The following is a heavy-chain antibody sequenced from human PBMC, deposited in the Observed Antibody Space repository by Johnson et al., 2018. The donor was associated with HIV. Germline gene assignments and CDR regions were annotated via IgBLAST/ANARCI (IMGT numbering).Heavy chain of an antibody. CDR3: ARTSCSGASCLGYDPFDV. Sequence: EVQLVESGGGLVQPGGSLRLSCGASGFTFSNYWMQWVRQAPGKGLVWVSRINGDGSRSTYADSVKGRFTIARDNAKNTLYLEMKSLRSEDTAVYYCARTSCSGASCLGYDPFDVWGRGTMVTVSS. V-gene: IGHV3-74*01. J-gene: IGHJ3*01. CDR2: INGDGSRS. D-gene: IGHD2-15*01. CDR1: GFTFSNYW.